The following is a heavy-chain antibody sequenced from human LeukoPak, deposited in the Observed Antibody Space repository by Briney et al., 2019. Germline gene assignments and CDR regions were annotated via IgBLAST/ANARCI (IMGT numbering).Heavy chain of an antibody. CDR2: ISAYNGNT. V-gene: IGHV1-18*01. CDR1: GYTFTSYD. Sequence: PGASVKVSCKASGYTFTSYDINWVRQATGQGLEWMGWISAYNGNTNYAQKLQGRVTMITDTSTSKAYMELRSLRSDDTAVYYCANGGTYSSGPWGQGTLVTVSS. D-gene: IGHD3-22*01. J-gene: IGHJ5*02. CDR3: ANGGTYSSGP.